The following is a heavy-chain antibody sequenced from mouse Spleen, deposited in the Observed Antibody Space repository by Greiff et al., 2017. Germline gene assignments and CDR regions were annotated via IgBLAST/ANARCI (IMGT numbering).Heavy chain of an antibody. CDR2: INPSTGGT. V-gene: IGHV1-42*01. CDR1: GYSFTGYY. CDR3: ARWYDGYLFDY. J-gene: IGHJ2*01. Sequence: EVHLVESGPELVKPGASVKISCKASGYSFTGYYMNWVKQSPEKSLEWIGEINPSTGGTTYNQKFKAKATLTVDKSSSTAYMQLKSLTSEDSAVYYCARWYDGYLFDYWGQGTTLTVSS. D-gene: IGHD2-3*01.